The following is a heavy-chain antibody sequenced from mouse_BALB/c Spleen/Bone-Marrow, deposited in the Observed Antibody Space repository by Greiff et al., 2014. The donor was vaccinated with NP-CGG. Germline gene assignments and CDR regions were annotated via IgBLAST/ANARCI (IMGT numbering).Heavy chain of an antibody. CDR2: IHPSGTET. CDR1: GYSFTSYW. D-gene: IGHD1-1*01. V-gene: IGHV1-61*01. CDR3: ARLEGNYGSTFAY. Sequence: QVQLQQSGAELVRPGASVKLSCKASGYSFTSYWMNWVKQRPGHGLEWIGMIHPSGTETRLNQRFKDKATLTVDKSSSTAHMQLNSPTSEDSAVYYCARLEGNYGSTFAYWGQGTLVTVSA. J-gene: IGHJ3*01.